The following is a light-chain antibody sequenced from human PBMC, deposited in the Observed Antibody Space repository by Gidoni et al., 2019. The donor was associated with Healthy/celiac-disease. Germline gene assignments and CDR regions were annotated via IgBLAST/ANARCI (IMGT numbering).Light chain of an antibody. V-gene: IGKV1-39*01. CDR3: QQSYSSART. Sequence: DNQTTQSPFSLSAPVGHRVTVSCRASQSISSYLNRYQHKPGKAPKILIYAASSLQSGVPSRFSGSGSGTDFTLTISSLQPEDFATYYCQQSYSSARTFGQGTKLEIK. CDR1: QSISSY. CDR2: AAS. J-gene: IGKJ2*01.